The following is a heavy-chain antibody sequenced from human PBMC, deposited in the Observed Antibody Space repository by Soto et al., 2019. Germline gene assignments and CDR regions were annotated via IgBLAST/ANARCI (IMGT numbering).Heavy chain of an antibody. D-gene: IGHD5-18*01. Sequence: QVQLQESGPGLVKPSGTLSLTCAVSGGSINSSNWWSWVRQPPGKGLEWIGEIYHSGSTNYNPSLMRRLTIPVDKSKNQFSLRLSSVTAADTAVYYCAMRDTVMGGQNFDYWGQGTLVTVSS. CDR2: IYHSGST. CDR3: AMRDTVMGGQNFDY. V-gene: IGHV4-4*02. CDR1: GGSINSSNW. J-gene: IGHJ4*02.